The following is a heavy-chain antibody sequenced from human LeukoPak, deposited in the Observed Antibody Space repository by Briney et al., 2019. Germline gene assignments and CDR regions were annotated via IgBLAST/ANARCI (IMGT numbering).Heavy chain of an antibody. J-gene: IGHJ3*02. CDR3: ARGGAYHAFDI. V-gene: IGHV3-74*01. CDR2: INNDGSGT. D-gene: IGHD2-2*01. Sequence: GGSLRLSCAASGFTFSSSWIYWVRQAPGKGLVYVSRINNDGSGTIYADSVKGRFTISRDNAKNTLYLQMDSLRVEDTAVYYCARGGAYHAFDIWGQGTMVTVSS. CDR1: GFTFSSSW.